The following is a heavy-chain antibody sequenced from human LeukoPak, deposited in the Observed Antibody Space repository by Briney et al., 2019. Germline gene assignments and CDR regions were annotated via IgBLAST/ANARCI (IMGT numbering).Heavy chain of an antibody. D-gene: IGHD6-19*01. Sequence: GGSLRLSCAASGFTFSSYAMSWVRQAPGKGLEWVSVIYSGGSTYYADSVKGRFTISRDNSKNTLYLQMNSLRAEDTAVYYCARVIAVAGEDGFDPWGQGTLVTVSS. CDR3: ARVIAVAGEDGFDP. CDR2: IYSGGST. J-gene: IGHJ5*02. CDR1: GFTFSSYA. V-gene: IGHV3-66*01.